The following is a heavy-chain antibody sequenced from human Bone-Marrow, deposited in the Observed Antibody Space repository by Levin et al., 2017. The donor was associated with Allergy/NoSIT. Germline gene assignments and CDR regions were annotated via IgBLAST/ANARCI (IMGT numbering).Heavy chain of an antibody. CDR1: GFTFDDYA. CDR3: ASGASSSWYRVGVGDH. CDR2: ISWNSGTI. Sequence: GGSLRLSCAASGFTFDDYAMHWVRQGPGKGLEWVSGISWNSGTIGYADSVKGRFTISRDNAKNSVYLQMNSLRVEDTALYYCASGASSSWYRVGVGDHWGQGTLVTVSS. D-gene: IGHD6-13*01. J-gene: IGHJ4*02. V-gene: IGHV3-9*01.